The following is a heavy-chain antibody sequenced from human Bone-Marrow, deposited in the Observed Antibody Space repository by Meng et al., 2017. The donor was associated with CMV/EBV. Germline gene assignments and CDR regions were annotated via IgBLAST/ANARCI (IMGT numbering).Heavy chain of an antibody. D-gene: IGHD3-3*01. J-gene: IGHJ4*02. V-gene: IGHV3-21*01. Sequence: GGSLRLSCAASGFTFSSYSMNWVRQAPGKGLEWVSSISSSSSYIYYADSVKGRFTISRDNAKNSLYLQMNSLRAEDTAVYYCARGKGLRFLGWLPDYWGQGTLVTVSS. CDR3: ARGKGLRFLGWLPDY. CDR2: ISSSSSYI. CDR1: GFTFSSYS.